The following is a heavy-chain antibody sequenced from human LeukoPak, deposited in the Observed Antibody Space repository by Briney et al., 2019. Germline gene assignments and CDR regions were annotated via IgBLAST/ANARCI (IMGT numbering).Heavy chain of an antibody. D-gene: IGHD2-2*01. J-gene: IGHJ6*03. V-gene: IGHV1-69*04. CDR1: GGTFSSYT. CDR3: AGEINYLGCSSTSCHAHYYYMDV. CDR2: IIPILGIA. Sequence: ASVKVSCKASGGTFSSYTISWVRQAPGQGLEWMGRIIPILGIANYAQKFQGRVTITADKSTSTAYMELSSLRSEDTAMYYCAGEINYLGCSSTSCHAHYYYMDVWGKGTTVTVSS.